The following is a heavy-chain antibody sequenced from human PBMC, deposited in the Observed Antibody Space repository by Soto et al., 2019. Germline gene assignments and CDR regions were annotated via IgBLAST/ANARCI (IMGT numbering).Heavy chain of an antibody. CDR2: IIPIFGTA. V-gene: IGHV1-69*06. J-gene: IGHJ6*02. Sequence: CKASGGTFSSYAISWVRQAPGQGLEWMGGIIPIFGTANYAQKFQGRVTITADKSTSTAYMELSSLRSEDTAVYYCAREKKVIVATISACGMDVWGQGTTVTVSS. CDR3: AREKKVIVATISACGMDV. CDR1: GGTFSSYA. D-gene: IGHD5-12*01.